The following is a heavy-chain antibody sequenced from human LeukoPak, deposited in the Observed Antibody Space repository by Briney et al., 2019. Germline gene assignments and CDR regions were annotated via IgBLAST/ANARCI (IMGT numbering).Heavy chain of an antibody. CDR2: INPNSGGT. CDR1: GHTFTGYY. Sequence: ASVKVSCKASGHTFTGYYMHWVRQAPGQGLEWMGWINPNSGGTNYAQKFQGRVTMTRDTSISTAYMELSRLRSDDTAVYYCARGYYYDSSGYNYFDYWGQGTLVTVSS. J-gene: IGHJ4*02. CDR3: ARGYYYDSSGYNYFDY. D-gene: IGHD3-22*01. V-gene: IGHV1-2*02.